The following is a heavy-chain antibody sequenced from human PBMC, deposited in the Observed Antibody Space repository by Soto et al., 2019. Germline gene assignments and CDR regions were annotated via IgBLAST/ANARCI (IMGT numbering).Heavy chain of an antibody. CDR3: AKGLVAAQNNWFDP. Sequence: PGGSLRLSCAASGFTFDDYAMHWVRQAPGKGLEWVSGISWNSGSIGYADSVKGRFTISRDNAKNSLYLQMNSLRAEDTALYYCAKGLVAAQNNWFDPWGQGTLVTVSS. CDR2: ISWNSGSI. D-gene: IGHD3-10*01. J-gene: IGHJ5*02. V-gene: IGHV3-9*01. CDR1: GFTFDDYA.